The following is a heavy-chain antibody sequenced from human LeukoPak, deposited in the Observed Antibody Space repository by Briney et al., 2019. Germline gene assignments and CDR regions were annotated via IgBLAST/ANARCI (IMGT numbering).Heavy chain of an antibody. V-gene: IGHV4-4*09. D-gene: IGHD2-2*02. CDR3: ARHGVHCSSTSCYTVGVRLGNWFDP. Sequence: SEPLSLTCTVSGGSISSYYWSWIRQPPGKGLEWIGYIYTSGSTNYNLSLKSRVTISVDTSKNQFSLKLSSVTAADTAVYYCARHGVHCSSTSCYTVGVRLGNWFDPWGQGTLVTVSS. J-gene: IGHJ5*02. CDR1: GGSISSYY. CDR2: IYTSGST.